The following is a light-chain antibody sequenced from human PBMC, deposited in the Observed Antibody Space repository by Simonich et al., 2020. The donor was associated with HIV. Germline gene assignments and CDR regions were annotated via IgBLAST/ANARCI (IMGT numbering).Light chain of an antibody. V-gene: IGKV4-1*01. CDR3: QQYYITPHT. Sequence: DIVMTQSPDSLAVSLGERATINCKSSQGVFYSSNNKDYLAWYQQKAGQPPKLLIYWSSTRESGVPDRFSGSGSETDFTLTISSLQAEDVAVYYCQQYYITPHTFGQGSKVEIK. J-gene: IGKJ1*01. CDR1: QGVFYSSNNKDY. CDR2: WSS.